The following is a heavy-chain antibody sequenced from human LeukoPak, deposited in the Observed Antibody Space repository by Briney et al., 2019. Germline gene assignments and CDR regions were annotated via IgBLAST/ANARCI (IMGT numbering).Heavy chain of an antibody. V-gene: IGHV3-72*01. CDR2: IISEANIYTT. J-gene: IGHJ3*02. CDR3: ASPGGATTVRAFDI. Sequence: GGSLRLSCAASGFIFSNHYMDWVRQAPGKGREWVGRIISEANIYTTKYASSVKGRFTISRDDSKNSLYLQMNSLKTEYTAVDYCASPGGATTVRAFDIWGQGTMVTVSS. D-gene: IGHD1-26*01. CDR1: GFIFSNHY.